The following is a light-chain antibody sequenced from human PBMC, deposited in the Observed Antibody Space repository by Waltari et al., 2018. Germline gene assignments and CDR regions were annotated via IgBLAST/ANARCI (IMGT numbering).Light chain of an antibody. J-gene: IGLJ6*01. CDR2: SNN. V-gene: IGLV1-44*01. Sequence: QSVLTQPPSASGTPGQRVTISCSGSSSNIGRNTVHWYQQLPGTAPKRLIYSNNQRPSGVPDRFSGSKSGTSASLAISGLQSEDEADYYCAAWDDSLNVYVFGSGTKVTVL. CDR1: SSNIGRNT. CDR3: AAWDDSLNVYV.